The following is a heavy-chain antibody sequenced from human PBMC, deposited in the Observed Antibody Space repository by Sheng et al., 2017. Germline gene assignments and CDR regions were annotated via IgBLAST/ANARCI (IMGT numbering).Heavy chain of an antibody. CDR1: GFTFSSYA. CDR2: ISGSGGST. V-gene: IGHV3-23*01. J-gene: IGHJ3*02. CDR3: AKVLEMSYDSSFGAFDI. D-gene: IGHD3-22*01. Sequence: EVQLLESGGGLVQPGGSLRLSCAASGFTFSSYAMSWVRQAPGKGLEWVSAISGSGGSTYYADSVKGRFTISRDNSKNTLYLQMNSLRAEDTAVYYCAKVLEMSYDSSFGAFDIWGQGTMVTVSS.